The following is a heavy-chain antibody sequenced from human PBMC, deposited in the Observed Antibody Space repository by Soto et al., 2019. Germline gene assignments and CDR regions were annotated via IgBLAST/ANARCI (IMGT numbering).Heavy chain of an antibody. CDR3: ARGRQMEQLVDY. CDR2: IIPIFGTA. CDR1: GGTFSSYA. D-gene: IGHD6-6*01. Sequence: EASVKVSCKASGGTFSSYAISWVRQAPGQGLEWMGGIIPIFGTANYAQKFQGRVTITADESTSTAYMELSSLRSEDTAVYYCARGRQMEQLVDYWGQGTLVTVSS. J-gene: IGHJ4*02. V-gene: IGHV1-69*13.